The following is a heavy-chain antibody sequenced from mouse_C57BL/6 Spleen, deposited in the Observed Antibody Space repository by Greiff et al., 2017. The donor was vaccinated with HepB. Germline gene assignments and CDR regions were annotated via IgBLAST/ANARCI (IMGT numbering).Heavy chain of an antibody. Sequence: DVQLQESGPELVKPGASVKISCKASGYSFTGYYMNWVKQSPEKSLEWIGEINPSTGGTTYNQKFKAKATLTVDKSSSTAYMQLKSLTSEDSAVYYCARQGYDYSAWFAYWGQGTLVTVSA. V-gene: IGHV1-42*01. CDR3: ARQGYDYSAWFAY. J-gene: IGHJ3*01. CDR2: INPSTGGT. CDR1: GYSFTGYY. D-gene: IGHD2-4*01.